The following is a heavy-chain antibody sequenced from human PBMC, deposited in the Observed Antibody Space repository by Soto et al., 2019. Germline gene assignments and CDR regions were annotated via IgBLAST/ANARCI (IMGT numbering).Heavy chain of an antibody. J-gene: IGHJ4*02. CDR3: AREWFGELYDY. CDR1: GYTFTNYG. V-gene: IGHV1-18*01. D-gene: IGHD3-10*01. CDR2: ITTDKGKT. Sequence: GASVKVSCKTSGYTFTNYGISWVRQAPGQGLEWMGWITTDKGKTTYAQKFQGRVTITRDTSASTAYMELSSLRSEDTAVYYCAREWFGELYDYWGQGTLVTVSS.